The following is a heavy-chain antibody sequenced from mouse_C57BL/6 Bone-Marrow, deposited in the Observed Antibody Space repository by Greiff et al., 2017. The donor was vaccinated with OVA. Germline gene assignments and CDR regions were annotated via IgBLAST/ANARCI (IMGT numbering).Heavy chain of an antibody. CDR2: IDPENGDT. Sequence: EVKVEESGAELVRPGASVKLSCTASGFNIKDDYMHLVKQRPEQGLEWIGWIDPENGDTEYASKFQGKATITADTSSNTAYLQLSSLTSEDTAVYYCTPHYYGSSPPFAYWGQGTLVTVSA. V-gene: IGHV14-4*01. J-gene: IGHJ3*01. D-gene: IGHD1-1*01. CDR3: TPHYYGSSPPFAY. CDR1: GFNIKDDY.